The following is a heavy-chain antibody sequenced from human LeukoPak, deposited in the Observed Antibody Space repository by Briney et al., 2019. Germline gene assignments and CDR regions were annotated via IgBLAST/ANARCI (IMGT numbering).Heavy chain of an antibody. J-gene: IGHJ4*02. CDR3: ARGRSSPRY. Sequence: PSETLSLTCAVSGDSISNGNWWSWVRPPPGKGLEWIGEIYHSGSTNYNPSLKSRVTLSVDRSKNQFSLNLNSVTAADTAVYYCARGRSSPRYWGQGTLVTVSS. CDR2: IYHSGST. D-gene: IGHD6-13*01. CDR1: GDSISNGNW. V-gene: IGHV4-4*02.